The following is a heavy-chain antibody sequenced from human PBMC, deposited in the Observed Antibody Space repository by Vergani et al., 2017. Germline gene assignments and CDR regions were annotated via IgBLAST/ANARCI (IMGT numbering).Heavy chain of an antibody. CDR3: QYQLLTRLGYYYYMDV. CDR2: ISYDGTNK. V-gene: IGHV3-30-3*01. CDR1: GFTFGDHG. D-gene: IGHD2-2*01. J-gene: IGHJ6*03. Sequence: QVQLVESGGGVVQPGRSLRLSCAASGFTFGDHGIHWVRRAPGKGLEWVALISYDGTNKYYTNSVRGRFTISRDNSKNTLYLQMNSLRAEDTAVYYCQYQLLTRLGYYYYMDVWGKGTTVTVSS.